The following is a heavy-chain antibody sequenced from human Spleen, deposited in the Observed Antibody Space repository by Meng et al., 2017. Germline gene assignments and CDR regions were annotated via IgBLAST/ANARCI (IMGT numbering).Heavy chain of an antibody. V-gene: IGHV1-2*06. J-gene: IGHJ4*01. CDR2: IDPKTGDT. Sequence: ASVKVSCKPSGYNFPDYYIHWVRRAPGQGLEWMGRIDPKTGDTHYALKFQGRVTMTGDTSISTAYMELSGLRSDDTTMYYCATEKDISAAGKLFGDYWGHGTLVTVSS. D-gene: IGHD6-13*01. CDR1: GYNFPDYY. CDR3: ATEKDISAAGKLFGDY.